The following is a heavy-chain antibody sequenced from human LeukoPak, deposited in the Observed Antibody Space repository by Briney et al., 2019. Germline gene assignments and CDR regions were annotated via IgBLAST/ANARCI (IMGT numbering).Heavy chain of an antibody. Sequence: QPGGSLRLSCAASGFTFSSYAMSWVRQAPGKGLEWVSGISWNSGSIGYADSVKGRFTISRDNAKNSLYLQMNSLRAEDTALYYCAKDYDSSGYYFGYFDYWGQGTLVTVSS. V-gene: IGHV3-9*01. D-gene: IGHD3-22*01. CDR1: GFTFSSYA. J-gene: IGHJ4*02. CDR2: ISWNSGSI. CDR3: AKDYDSSGYYFGYFDY.